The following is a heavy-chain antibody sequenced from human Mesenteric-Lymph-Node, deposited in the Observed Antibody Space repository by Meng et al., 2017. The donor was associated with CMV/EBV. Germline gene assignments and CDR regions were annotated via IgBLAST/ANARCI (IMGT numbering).Heavy chain of an antibody. Sequence: GESLKISCAASGFTFRSYAMSWVRQAPGQGLEWVAGISGSGSTTKYSASVEGRFTISRDNSKDTLFLQMNSLRAEDTALSYCAKDMWEYQLPDGSWGQGTLVTVSS. CDR3: AKDMWEYQLPDGS. D-gene: IGHD2-2*01. CDR2: ISGSGSTT. V-gene: IGHV3-23*01. J-gene: IGHJ5*02. CDR1: GFTFRSYA.